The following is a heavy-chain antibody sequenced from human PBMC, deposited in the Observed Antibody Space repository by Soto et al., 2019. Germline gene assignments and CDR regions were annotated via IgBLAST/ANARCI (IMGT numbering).Heavy chain of an antibody. J-gene: IGHJ3*02. CDR2: ISSNGGST. CDR1: GFTFSSYA. CDR3: VKQDGYSYAFDI. Sequence: EVQLVESGGGLVQPGGSLRLSCSTSGFTFSSYAMHWVRQAPGKGLEYVSAISSNGGSTYYADSVKGRFTISRDNSKNTLYLQMSSLRAEDTAVYYCVKQDGYSYAFDIWGQGTIVTVSS. D-gene: IGHD5-18*01. V-gene: IGHV3-64D*06.